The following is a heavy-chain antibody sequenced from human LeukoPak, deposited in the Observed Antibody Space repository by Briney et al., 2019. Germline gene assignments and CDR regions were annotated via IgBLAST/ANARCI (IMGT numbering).Heavy chain of an antibody. D-gene: IGHD3-22*01. J-gene: IGHJ4*02. V-gene: IGHV1-69*05. CDR2: IIPIFGTA. Sequence: SVKVSCKASGGTFSSYAISWVRQAPGQGLEWMGGIIPIFGTANYAQKFQGRVTITTDESTSTAYMELSSLRSEDTAVYYCARSYYYDSSGYYCFDYWGQGTLVTVSS. CDR3: ARSYYYDSSGYYCFDY. CDR1: GGTFSSYA.